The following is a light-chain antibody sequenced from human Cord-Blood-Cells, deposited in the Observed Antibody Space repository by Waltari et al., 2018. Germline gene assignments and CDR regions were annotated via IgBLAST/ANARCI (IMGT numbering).Light chain of an antibody. CDR3: QQYGSSPT. Sequence: EIVLTPSPGTLSLSPGERATLSCRASQSVSSSYLAWYQQKPGQAPRLLIYGESSRATGIPDRFSGSGAGTDFTLTISRLEPEDFAVYYCQQYGSSPTFGQGTKLEIK. V-gene: IGKV3-20*01. CDR1: QSVSSSY. CDR2: GES. J-gene: IGKJ2*01.